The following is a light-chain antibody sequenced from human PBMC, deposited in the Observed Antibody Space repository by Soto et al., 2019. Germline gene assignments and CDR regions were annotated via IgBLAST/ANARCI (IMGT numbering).Light chain of an antibody. CDR2: KVS. Sequence: EIVMTQTPLSSPVTVGQPASISCSSSQSLLHSDGNTYLSWLQQRPGQPPRLLIYKVSNRFSGVPVRFSGSGAWTDFTLKISRLEAEDVGFYYFMQGTHFRFALGGGTKVEIK. V-gene: IGKV2-24*01. CDR3: MQGTHFRFA. CDR1: QSLLHSDGNTY. J-gene: IGKJ4*01.